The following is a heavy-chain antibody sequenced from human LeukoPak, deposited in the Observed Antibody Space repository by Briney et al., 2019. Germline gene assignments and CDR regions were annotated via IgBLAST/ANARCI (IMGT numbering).Heavy chain of an antibody. J-gene: IGHJ3*02. CDR2: INTNTGNP. CDR3: ARVLPTYYYDSSSHGRAFDI. Sequence: GASVKVSCKASGYTFTSYAMNWVRQAPGQELEWMGWINTNTGNPTYAQGFTGRFVFSLDTSVSTAYLQISSLKAEDTAVYYCARVLPTYYYDSSSHGRAFDIWGQGTMVAVSS. D-gene: IGHD3-22*01. CDR1: GYTFTSYA. V-gene: IGHV7-4-1*02.